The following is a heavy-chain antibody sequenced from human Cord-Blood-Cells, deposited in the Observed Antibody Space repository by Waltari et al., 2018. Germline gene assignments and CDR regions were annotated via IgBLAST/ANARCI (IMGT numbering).Heavy chain of an antibody. CDR2: IYYSGIT. D-gene: IGHD7-27*01. J-gene: IGHJ3*02. Sequence: QLQLQESGPGLVKPSETLSLTCTVSGGSISSSSYYWGWIRQPPGKGLEWFGSIYYSGITYYHPSLKSRVTLSVDTSKNQFSRKLSSVTAADTAVYYCARHLGPGDRLDAFDIWGQGTMVTVSS. CDR1: GGSISSSSYY. V-gene: IGHV4-39*01. CDR3: ARHLGPGDRLDAFDI.